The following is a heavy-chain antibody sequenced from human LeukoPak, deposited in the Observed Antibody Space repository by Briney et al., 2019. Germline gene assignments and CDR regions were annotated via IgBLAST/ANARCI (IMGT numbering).Heavy chain of an antibody. Sequence: SETLSLTCTVSGGSISSYYWSWIRQPPGKGLEWIGYIYYSGSTNYNPSLKSRVTISVDTSKNQFSLKLSSVTAADTAVYYCARGRYSYGTRYYYYMDVWGKGTTVTVSS. CDR1: GGSISSYY. V-gene: IGHV4-59*01. D-gene: IGHD5-18*01. J-gene: IGHJ6*03. CDR3: ARGRYSYGTRYYYYMDV. CDR2: IYYSGST.